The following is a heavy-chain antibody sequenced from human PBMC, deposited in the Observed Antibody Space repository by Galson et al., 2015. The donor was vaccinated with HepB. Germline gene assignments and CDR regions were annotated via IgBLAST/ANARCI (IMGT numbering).Heavy chain of an antibody. CDR1: GFTLGSYF. J-gene: IGHJ6*02. V-gene: IGHV3-21*06. CDR3: ARVYDGDDAGEDYGMDV. D-gene: IGHD4-17*01. CDR2: ISTRSTYI. Sequence: SLRLSCAGSGFTLGSYFMNWVRQAPGKGLEWVAYISTRSTYIYYADSLKGRFTISRDGAKNSLYLQMNNLRVDDTAVYYCARVYDGDDAGEDYGMDVWGPGATVTVSS.